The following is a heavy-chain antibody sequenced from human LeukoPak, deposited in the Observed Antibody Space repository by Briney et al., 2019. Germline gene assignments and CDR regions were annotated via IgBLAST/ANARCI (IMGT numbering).Heavy chain of an antibody. CDR1: GGSMSPYH. Sequence: PSETLSLTCTVSGGSMSPYHWTWIRQPAGKGLEWIGRLHTSGNKNYNPSLKGRVTISVDTSKSQFSLEMTSVTAADTAVYFCARDPFRSSFDPWGQGILVTVSS. V-gene: IGHV4-4*07. CDR3: ARDPFRSSFDP. J-gene: IGHJ5*02. CDR2: LHTSGNK. D-gene: IGHD6-13*01.